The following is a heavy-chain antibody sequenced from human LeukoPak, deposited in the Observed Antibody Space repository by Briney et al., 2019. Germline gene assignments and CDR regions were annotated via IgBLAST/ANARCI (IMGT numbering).Heavy chain of an antibody. Sequence: PGGSLRLSCSASGFVFTIYTMYWVRQAPGERPEYVSTISGSGNGFSIYYADSVKGRFTISRDDSKSILYLQMNGLRSEDTAVYYCVKDFGRIRGTPDSWGQGTLVTVSS. CDR1: GFVFTIYT. CDR2: ISGSGNGFSI. J-gene: IGHJ4*02. D-gene: IGHD1-26*01. V-gene: IGHV3-64D*06. CDR3: VKDFGRIRGTPDS.